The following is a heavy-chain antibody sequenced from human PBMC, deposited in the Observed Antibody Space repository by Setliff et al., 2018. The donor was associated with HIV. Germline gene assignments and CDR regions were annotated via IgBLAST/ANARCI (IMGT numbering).Heavy chain of an antibody. CDR3: ARVRLGYNDLTPPRHTHALGH. D-gene: IGHD5-18*01. CDR1: GYTFPSFY. V-gene: IGHV1-46*01. Sequence: ASVKVSCKASGYTFPSFYVHWVRQAPGQGLEWMGIINPTSGNTTYAQNFQGRVTLTRDTSTSTVYMELNRLTSDDTAVYYCARVRLGYNDLTPPRHTHALGHWGQGTLVTVSS. J-gene: IGHJ4*02. CDR2: INPTSGNT.